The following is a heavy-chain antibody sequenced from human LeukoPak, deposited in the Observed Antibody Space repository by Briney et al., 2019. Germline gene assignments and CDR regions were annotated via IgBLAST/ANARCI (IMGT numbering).Heavy chain of an antibody. CDR2: INHSGST. CDR3: ARVTTVTTRVQCFDY. CDR1: GGSFSGYY. V-gene: IGHV4-34*01. D-gene: IGHD4-17*01. Sequence: PSETLSLTCAVYGGSFSGYYWSWIRQPPGKGLEWIGEINHSGSTNYNPSLKSRVTISVDTSKNQFSLKLSSVTAADTAVYYCARVTTVTTRVQCFDYWGQGTLVTVSS. J-gene: IGHJ4*02.